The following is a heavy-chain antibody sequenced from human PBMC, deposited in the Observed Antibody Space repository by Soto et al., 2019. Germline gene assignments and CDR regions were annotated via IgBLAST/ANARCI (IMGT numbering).Heavy chain of an antibody. CDR1: GGSISRGGYS. Sequence: SETLSLTCAVSGGSISRGGYSWSWIRQPPGKGLEWIGYIYHSGSTYYNPSLKSRVTISVDRSKNQFSLKLSSVTAADTAVYYCASNDYYDSSGYFVYWGQGTLVTVSS. J-gene: IGHJ4*02. CDR3: ASNDYYDSSGYFVY. D-gene: IGHD3-22*01. V-gene: IGHV4-30-2*01. CDR2: IYHSGST.